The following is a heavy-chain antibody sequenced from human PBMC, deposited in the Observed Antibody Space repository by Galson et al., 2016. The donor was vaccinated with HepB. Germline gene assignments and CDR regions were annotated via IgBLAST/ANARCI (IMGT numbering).Heavy chain of an antibody. V-gene: IGHV3-48*01. D-gene: IGHD6-13*01. J-gene: IGHJ4*02. CDR2: ISSSSSTI. CDR1: GFTFGSYS. CDR3: AKVKQLTYFDS. Sequence: SLRLSCAASGFTFGSYSMNWVRQAPGKGLEWVSHISSSSSTIYYVDSVKGRLTISRDNAKNSLYLQMNSLRAEDTAVYYCAKVKQLTYFDSWGQGTLVTVSS.